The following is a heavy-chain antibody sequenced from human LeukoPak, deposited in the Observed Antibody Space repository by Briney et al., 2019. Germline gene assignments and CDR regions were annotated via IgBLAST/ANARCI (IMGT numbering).Heavy chain of an antibody. Sequence: GGSLRLSCAASGFTFSSYWMSWVRQAPGKGLEWVANIKQDGSEKYYVDSVKGRFTISRDNAKNSMFLQMNSLRAEDTAVYYCARGLRYYYYYMDVWGKGTTVTVSS. CDR3: ARGLRYYYYYMDV. CDR2: IKQDGSEK. V-gene: IGHV3-7*01. CDR1: GFTFSSYW. J-gene: IGHJ6*03.